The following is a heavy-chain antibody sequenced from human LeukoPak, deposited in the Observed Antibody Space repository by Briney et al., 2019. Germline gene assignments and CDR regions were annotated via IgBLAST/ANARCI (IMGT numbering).Heavy chain of an antibody. CDR3: ARGPPRCSSTSCYNDY. D-gene: IGHD2-2*02. CDR1: GYNFTRYD. CDR2: MNPNSGNT. V-gene: IGHV1-8*03. J-gene: IGHJ4*02. Sequence: GASAKVSCKASGYNFTRYDINRVRQATGQGLEWIGWMNPNSGNTGYAQKFQGRVTITRNTSISTAYMELSSLRSEDTAVYYCARGPPRCSSTSCYNDYWGQGTLVTVSS.